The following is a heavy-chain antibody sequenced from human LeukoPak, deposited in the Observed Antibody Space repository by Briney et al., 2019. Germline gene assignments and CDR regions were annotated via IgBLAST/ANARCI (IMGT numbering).Heavy chain of an antibody. V-gene: IGHV4-4*07. CDR1: GGSISSYY. J-gene: IGHJ4*02. D-gene: IGHD6-19*01. CDR2: IYTSGST. CDR3: AREGGSSGWRSVDY. Sequence: SETLSLTCTVSGGSISSYYWSWIRQPAGKGLEWIGRIYTSGSTNYNPSLKSRVTMSVDTSKNQFSLNLSSVTAADTAVYYCAREGGSSGWRSVDYWGQGTLVTVSP.